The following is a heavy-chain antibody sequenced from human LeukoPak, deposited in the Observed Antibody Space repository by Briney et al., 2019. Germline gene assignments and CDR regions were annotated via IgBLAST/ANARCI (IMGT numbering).Heavy chain of an antibody. Sequence: GESLKISCKGSGYTFTSYWIGWVRQMSGKGLEWMGIIYPGDSDTRYSPSFQGQVTISADKSITTAYLQWSSLKASDTAMYYCARRSAVADHFDYWGQGTLVTVSS. D-gene: IGHD6-19*01. J-gene: IGHJ4*02. CDR2: IYPGDSDT. V-gene: IGHV5-51*01. CDR1: GYTFTSYW. CDR3: ARRSAVADHFDY.